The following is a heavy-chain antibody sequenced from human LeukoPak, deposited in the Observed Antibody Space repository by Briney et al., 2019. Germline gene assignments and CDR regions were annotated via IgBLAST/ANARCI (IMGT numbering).Heavy chain of an antibody. D-gene: IGHD6-19*01. V-gene: IGHV6-1*01. CDR1: GDRVSSNSAA. J-gene: IGHJ3*02. CDR2: TYYRAKWNN. CDR3: ARDRGGASGWSDAFDI. Sequence: SQTLSLTCAISGDRVSSNSAAWNWIRQSPSRDLDWVGRTYYRAKWNNDYEAFMKRLITFNAETSKTQDSLQLKFVTHEDTAGYCCARDRGGASGWSDAFDIWGQGTVVTVSS.